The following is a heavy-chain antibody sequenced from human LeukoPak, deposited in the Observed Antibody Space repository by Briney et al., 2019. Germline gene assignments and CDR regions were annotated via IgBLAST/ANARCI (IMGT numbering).Heavy chain of an antibody. CDR3: AKVWRGNYYDY. V-gene: IGHV3-23*01. J-gene: IGHJ4*02. D-gene: IGHD1-1*01. CDR2: ISGTGDST. CDR1: GFTFGDYA. Sequence: GGSLRLSCTASGFTFGDYAMSWVRQAPGKGLEWVSGISGTGDSTYYADSVRGRFTISRDSSKNTLYLQMNSLRPEDTAVYYCAKVWRGNYYDYWGQGTLVTVSS.